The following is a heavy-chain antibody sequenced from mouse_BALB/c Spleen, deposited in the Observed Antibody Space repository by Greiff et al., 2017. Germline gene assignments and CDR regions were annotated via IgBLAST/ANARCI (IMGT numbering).Heavy chain of an antibody. J-gene: IGHJ4*01. D-gene: IGHD2-14*01. CDR1: GFNIKDYY. V-gene: IGHV14-4*02. CDR2: IDPENGDT. CDR3: TAYYRYDDGAGYAMDY. Sequence: VQLRQSGAELVRSGASVKLSCTASGFNIKDYYMHWVKQRPEQGLEWIGWIDPENGDTEYAPKFQGKATMTADTSSNTAYLQLSSLTSEDTAVYYCTAYYRYDDGAGYAMDYWGQGTSVTVSS.